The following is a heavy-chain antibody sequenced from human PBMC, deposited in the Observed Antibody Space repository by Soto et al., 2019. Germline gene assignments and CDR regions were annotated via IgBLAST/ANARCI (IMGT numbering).Heavy chain of an antibody. CDR1: GGSITSYY. D-gene: IGHD3-22*01. CDR2: IDYSGST. J-gene: IGHJ4*02. CDR3: ARAGSGYSFDH. V-gene: IGHV4-59*01. Sequence: ETLSLTCAVSGGSITSYYWTWIRQPPGKGLEWIGYIDYSGSTNYSPSLKSLITMSVNTSKNQFSLKLSSVTAADTAVYYCARAGSGYSFDHWGQGALVTVSS.